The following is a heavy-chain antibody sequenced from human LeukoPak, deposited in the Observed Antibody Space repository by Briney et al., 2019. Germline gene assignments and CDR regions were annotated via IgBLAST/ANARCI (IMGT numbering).Heavy chain of an antibody. J-gene: IGHJ5*02. V-gene: IGHV4-59*13. CDR2: IHNSGST. CDR3: ARGLGITMFGVVTIRRFDP. Sequence: SETLSLTCTVSGGSISDYYWKWIRQPPGKGLEWMGYIHNSGSTNYNPSLKSRVTISVDTSKNQFSLKLSSVTAADTAIYYCARGLGITMFGVVTIRRFDPWGQGILVTVSS. CDR1: GGSISDYY. D-gene: IGHD3-3*01.